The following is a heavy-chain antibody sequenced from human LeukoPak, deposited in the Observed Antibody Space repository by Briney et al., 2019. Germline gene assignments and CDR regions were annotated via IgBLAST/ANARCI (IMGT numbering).Heavy chain of an antibody. CDR3: ARDGLVGQYPMDV. CDR2: IKEDGSEK. V-gene: IGHV3-7*01. CDR1: GFTFSDYY. D-gene: IGHD2-15*01. Sequence: PGGSLRLSCAASGFTFSDYYMSWVRQAPGKGLEWVANIKEDGSEKYYVDSVKGRFTISRDNAKNSLYLQMNSLRAEDTAVYYCARDGLVGQYPMDVWGKGTTVTVSS. J-gene: IGHJ6*03.